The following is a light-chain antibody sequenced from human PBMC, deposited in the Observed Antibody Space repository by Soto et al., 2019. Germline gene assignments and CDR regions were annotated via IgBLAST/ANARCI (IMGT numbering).Light chain of an antibody. Sequence: EIVFTQSPATLSFSPGARATLSCRASQSVTTYLAWYQQKAGQAPRLLIYDVSHRATGIPARFSGSGSGTDFTLTIDSLEPEDFAVYYCQQRSSWPPFTFGGGTKVDIK. J-gene: IGKJ4*01. CDR2: DVS. CDR3: QQRSSWPPFT. V-gene: IGKV3-11*01. CDR1: QSVTTY.